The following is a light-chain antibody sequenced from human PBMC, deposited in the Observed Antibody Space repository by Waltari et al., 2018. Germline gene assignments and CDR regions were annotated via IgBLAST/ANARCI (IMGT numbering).Light chain of an antibody. J-gene: IGLJ3*02. Sequence: QSALTQPASVSGSPGQSIAISCTGSSSDVGAYNYVSWYQQYPGQAPKVMIYDVIKRPSGVSDRFSGSKSGNTASLTISGLQAEDEADYYCSSYTTSRTVVFGGGTKLTVL. CDR3: SSYTTSRTVV. CDR1: SSDVGAYNY. V-gene: IGLV2-14*01. CDR2: DVI.